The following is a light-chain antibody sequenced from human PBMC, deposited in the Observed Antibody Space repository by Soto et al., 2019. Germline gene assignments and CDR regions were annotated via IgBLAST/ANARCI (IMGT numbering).Light chain of an antibody. J-gene: IGLJ2*01. Sequence: QSVLTQPRSVSGSPGQSVTISCTGTSSDVGGYNYVSWYQQHPGKAPKLMIYDVNKRPSGVPDRFSGSKSGNTASLTISGLQAEDEADYYCCSYARSYTVVFGGGTKLTVL. CDR1: SSDVGGYNY. CDR3: CSYARSYTVV. V-gene: IGLV2-11*01. CDR2: DVN.